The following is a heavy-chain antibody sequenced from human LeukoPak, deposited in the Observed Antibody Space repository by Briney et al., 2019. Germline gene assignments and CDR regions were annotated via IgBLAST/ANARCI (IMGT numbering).Heavy chain of an antibody. J-gene: IGHJ4*02. CDR1: GYTFTSYG. V-gene: IGHV1-18*04. Sequence: ASVKVSCKTSGYTFTSYGITWVRQAPGQGLEWLGWISGNNGDTSYAHNVDGRVTMTTDTSTSTGYMELRSLRSDDTAVYYCARTSITMVSSTWGQGALVIVSS. CDR2: ISGNNGDT. CDR3: ARTSITMVSST. D-gene: IGHD3-10*01.